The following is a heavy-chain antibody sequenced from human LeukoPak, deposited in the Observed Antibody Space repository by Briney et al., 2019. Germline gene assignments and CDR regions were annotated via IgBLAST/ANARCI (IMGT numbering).Heavy chain of an antibody. CDR3: AREDSVGATDY. CDR1: GFTFSSYE. D-gene: IGHD1-26*01. J-gene: IGHJ4*02. V-gene: IGHV3-48*03. CDR2: ISSSGSTI. Sequence: GGSLRLSCAASGFTFSSYEMNWVRRAPGKGLEWVSYISSSGSTIYYADSVKGRFTISRDNAKNSLYLQMNSLRAEDTAVYYCAREDSVGATDYWGQGTLVTVSS.